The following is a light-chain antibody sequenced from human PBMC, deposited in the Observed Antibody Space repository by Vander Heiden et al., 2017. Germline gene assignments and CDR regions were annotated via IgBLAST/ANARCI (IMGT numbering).Light chain of an antibody. CDR3: SSYAGSNWV. J-gene: IGLJ3*02. CDR1: SSDVGGYNY. CDR2: EGS. Sequence: QSALTQPPSASGSPGQSVTISCTGTSSDVGGYNYVSWYQQHPGKAPKLMIYEGSKRPSGVPDRFSGSKSGNTASLTVSGLQAEDEADYYCSSYAGSNWVFGGGTKLTVL. V-gene: IGLV2-8*01.